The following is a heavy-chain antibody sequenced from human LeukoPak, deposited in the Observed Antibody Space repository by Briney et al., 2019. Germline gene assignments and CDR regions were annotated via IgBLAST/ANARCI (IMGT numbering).Heavy chain of an antibody. Sequence: PGESLRLSCAAAGFTFDDYAMHWVRQAPGKGLEWVSLISGDGGSTYYADSVKGRFTISRDNSKNSLYLQMNSLRTEDTALCYCANPGNNYWGQGTLVTVSS. CDR1: GFTFDDYA. J-gene: IGHJ4*02. CDR2: ISGDGGST. CDR3: ANPGNNY. V-gene: IGHV3-43*02. D-gene: IGHD1-1*01.